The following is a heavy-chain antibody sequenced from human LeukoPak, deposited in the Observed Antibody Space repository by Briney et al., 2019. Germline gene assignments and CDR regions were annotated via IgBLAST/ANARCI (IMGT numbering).Heavy chain of an antibody. CDR2: IYYSGST. D-gene: IGHD3-10*01. Sequence: PSETLPLTCTVSGGSISSHYWSWIRQPPGKTLEWIGYIYYSGSTNYNPSLRSRVTISVDSSKNQFSLKLSSVTAADTAVYYCARGSGQWGFDSWGQGTLVTVSS. J-gene: IGHJ4*02. V-gene: IGHV4-59*11. CDR1: GGSISSHY. CDR3: ARGSGQWGFDS.